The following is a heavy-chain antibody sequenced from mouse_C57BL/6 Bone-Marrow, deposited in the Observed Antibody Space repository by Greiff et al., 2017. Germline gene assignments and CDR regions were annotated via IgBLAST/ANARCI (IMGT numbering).Heavy chain of an antibody. CDR1: GFTFSSYA. J-gene: IGHJ4*01. CDR3: ARVYYDYEFCAMDY. CDR2: ISDGGSYT. D-gene: IGHD2-4*01. Sequence: EVKLMESGGGLVKPGGSLKLSCAASGFTFSSYAMSWVRQTPEKRLEWVATISDGGSYTYYPDNVKGRFTISRDNAKNNLYLQMSHLKSEDTAMYYCARVYYDYEFCAMDYWGQGTSVTVSS. V-gene: IGHV5-4*03.